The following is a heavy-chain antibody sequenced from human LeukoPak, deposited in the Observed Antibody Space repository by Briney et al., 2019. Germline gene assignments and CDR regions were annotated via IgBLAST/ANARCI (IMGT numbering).Heavy chain of an antibody. CDR3: ARDRLSGSNVFDI. J-gene: IGHJ3*02. V-gene: IGHV3-30-3*01. D-gene: IGHD1-26*01. Sequence: TGGSLRLSCAASGFSFSSYEMNWVRQAPGKGLEWVAVISDDGNTKYYAESVKGRFTVSRDNSKNTLFVQMNSLRTEDTAMYYCARDRLSGSNVFDIWGQGTMVSVSS. CDR2: ISDDGNTK. CDR1: GFSFSSYE.